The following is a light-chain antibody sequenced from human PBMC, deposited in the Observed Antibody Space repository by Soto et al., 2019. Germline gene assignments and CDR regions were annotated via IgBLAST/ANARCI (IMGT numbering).Light chain of an antibody. Sequence: QSALTQPASVSGSPGQSITISCTGTSSDVGSYNLVSWYQRYPGKAPKLMIYEGSKRPSGVSNRFSGSKSGNTASLTISGLQTEDEADYYCCSYAGSGTVLFGGGTKVTVL. CDR1: SSDVGSYNL. CDR3: CSYAGSGTVL. CDR2: EGS. V-gene: IGLV2-23*03. J-gene: IGLJ2*01.